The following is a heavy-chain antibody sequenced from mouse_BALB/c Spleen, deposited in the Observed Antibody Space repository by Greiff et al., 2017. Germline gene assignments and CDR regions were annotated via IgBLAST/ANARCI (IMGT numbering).Heavy chain of an antibody. V-gene: IGHV1S127*01. CDR1: GYSFTSYW. CDR3: ARRGEGRYFDV. Sequence: QVQLQQSGPQLVRPGASVKISCKASGYSFTSYWMHWVKQRPGQGLEWIGMIDPSDSETRLNQKFKDKATLTVDKSSSTAYMQLSSPTSEDSAVYYCARRGEGRYFDVWGAGTTVTVSS. J-gene: IGHJ1*01. CDR2: IDPSDSET.